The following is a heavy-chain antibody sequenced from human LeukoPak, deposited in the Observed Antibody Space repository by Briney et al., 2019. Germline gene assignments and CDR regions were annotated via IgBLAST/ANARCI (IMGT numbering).Heavy chain of an antibody. CDR1: GFTLSSYW. J-gene: IGHJ1*01. Sequence: PAGSLRLSCAASGFTLSSYWMHWVRQAPGKGLVWVSRIKSDGATNYADSVKGRFTISRDNAKNTVSLQMNSLRADVTGVYYCARAPSEIGGYYPEYFRHWGEGTLVIVSS. D-gene: IGHD3-22*01. CDR2: IKSDGAT. V-gene: IGHV3-74*01. CDR3: ARAPSEIGGYYPEYFRH.